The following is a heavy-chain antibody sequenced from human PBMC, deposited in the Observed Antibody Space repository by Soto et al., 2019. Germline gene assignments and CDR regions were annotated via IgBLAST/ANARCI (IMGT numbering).Heavy chain of an antibody. CDR1: GGTFSSYT. Sequence: QVQLVQSGAEVKKPGSSVKVSCKASGGTFSSYTISWVRQAPGQGLEWMGRIIPILGIANYAQKFQGRVTITRDTSASTAYMELSSLRSEDTAVYYCARDPSSSGCLWGQGTLVTVSS. V-gene: IGHV1-69*08. D-gene: IGHD6-19*01. CDR2: IIPILGIA. J-gene: IGHJ4*02. CDR3: ARDPSSSGCL.